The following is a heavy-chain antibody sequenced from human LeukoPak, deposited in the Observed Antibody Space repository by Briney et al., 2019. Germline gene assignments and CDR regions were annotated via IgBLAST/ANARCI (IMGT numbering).Heavy chain of an antibody. J-gene: IGHJ4*02. D-gene: IGHD3-22*01. CDR1: GDSVGSDNYY. CDR3: ARDRRGYYDSSGYFDR. V-gene: IGHV4-61*03. CDR2: IYHNGGT. Sequence: PSETLSLTCTVSGDSVGSDNYYRSWIRQLPGKGLEWIGYIYHNGGTKYNPSLRSRVTMSVDTSKNHVSLKLGSVTAADTAVYYCARDRRGYYDSSGYFDRWGQGTLVTVSS.